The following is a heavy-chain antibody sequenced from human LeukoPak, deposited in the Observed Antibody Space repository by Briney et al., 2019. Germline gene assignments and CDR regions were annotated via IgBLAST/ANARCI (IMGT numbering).Heavy chain of an antibody. CDR1: GFTFSSYA. V-gene: IGHV3-64*01. Sequence: GSLRLSCAASGFTFSSYAMQWVRQAPGKGLEYVSAISSNGGSTYYANSVKGRFTISRDNSKNTLYLQMGSLRAEDMAVYCCARGRPDYASYWGQGTLVTVSS. CDR2: ISSNGGST. J-gene: IGHJ4*02. CDR3: ARGRPDYASY. D-gene: IGHD3-10*01.